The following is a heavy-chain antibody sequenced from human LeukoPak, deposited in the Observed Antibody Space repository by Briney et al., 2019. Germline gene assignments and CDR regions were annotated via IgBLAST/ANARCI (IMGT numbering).Heavy chain of an antibody. D-gene: IGHD3-22*01. CDR2: ISAYNGNT. Sequence: ASVKVSCKASGYTFTSYGISWVRQAPGQGLEWMGWISAYNGNTNYAQKVQGRVTMTTDTSTSTAYMELRSLRSDDTAVYYCARIADYYDSTPQAPYWGQGTLVTVSS. CDR3: ARIADYYDSTPQAPY. V-gene: IGHV1-18*01. J-gene: IGHJ4*02. CDR1: GYTFTSYG.